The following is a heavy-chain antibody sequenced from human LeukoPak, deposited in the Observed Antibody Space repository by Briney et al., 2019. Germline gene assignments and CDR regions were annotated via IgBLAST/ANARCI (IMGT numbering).Heavy chain of an antibody. CDR1: GFTLSDYY. D-gene: IGHD3/OR15-3a*01. J-gene: IGHJ4*02. V-gene: IGHV3-11*01. CDR3: ARRRDFIDY. Sequence: PGGSLRLSCAASGFTLSDYYMSWIRQAPGKGLEWVSYSSSSGSTIYYADSVKGRLAISRDNAKNSLYLQMNSLRAEDTAVYYCARRRDFIDYWGQGTLVTLSS. CDR2: SSSSGSTI.